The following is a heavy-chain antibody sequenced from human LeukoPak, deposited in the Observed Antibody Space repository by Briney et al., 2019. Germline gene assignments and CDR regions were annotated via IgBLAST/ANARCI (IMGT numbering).Heavy chain of an antibody. CDR2: IRQDGSEN. CDR1: GFTFSNYW. CDR3: ARALDV. J-gene: IGHJ6*02. Sequence: GGSLRLSCAASGFTFSNYWMHWVRQAPGKGLEWVASIRQDGSENYYVDSVKGRFTISRDNAKNSLYLQMNSLRVEDTAVYYCARALDVWGQGTTVTVSS. V-gene: IGHV3-7*01.